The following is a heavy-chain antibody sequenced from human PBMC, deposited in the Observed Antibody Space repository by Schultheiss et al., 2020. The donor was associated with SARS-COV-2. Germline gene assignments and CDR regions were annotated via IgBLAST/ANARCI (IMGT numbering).Heavy chain of an antibody. V-gene: IGHV1-2*02. CDR3: ARWNYDILTGYPRSYYYYYGMDV. Sequence: ASVKVSCKASGYTFTGYYMHWVRQAPGQGLEWMGWISAYNGNTNYAQKLQGRVTMTRNTSISTAYMELSSLRSEDTAVYYCARWNYDILTGYPRSYYYYYGMDVWGQGTTVTVSS. D-gene: IGHD3-9*01. J-gene: IGHJ6*02. CDR2: ISAYNGNT. CDR1: GYTFTGYY.